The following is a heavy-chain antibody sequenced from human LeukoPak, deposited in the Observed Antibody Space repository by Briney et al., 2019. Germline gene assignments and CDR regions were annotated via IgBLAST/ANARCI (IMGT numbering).Heavy chain of an antibody. CDR1: GFTFTSYY. CDR2: INPSGSYT. J-gene: IGHJ4*02. V-gene: IGHV1-46*01. Sequence: GASVKVSCKASGFTFTSYYMHWVRQAPGQGLEWMGIINPSGSYTSYAQKLQGRVTMTTDTSTSTAYMELRSLRSDDTAVYYCARGYYGSGSYYLDYWGQGTLVTVSS. CDR3: ARGYYGSGSYYLDY. D-gene: IGHD3-10*01.